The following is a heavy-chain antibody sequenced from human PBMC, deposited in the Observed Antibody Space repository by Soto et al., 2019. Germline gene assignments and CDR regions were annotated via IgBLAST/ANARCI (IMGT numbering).Heavy chain of an antibody. J-gene: IGHJ5*02. D-gene: IGHD3-16*01. V-gene: IGHV2-5*02. CDR1: GFSLTTSGVG. CDR3: AHSLGEDWFVP. Sequence: QITLKESGPTLVKSTQTLTLTCTFSGFSLTTSGVGVGWIRQPPGKALEWLALIYWDDDKRYSPSLKSRLTITKDTSKNQVVLMMTNMDPVDTATYCCAHSLGEDWFVPWGQGTLVTVSS. CDR2: IYWDDDK.